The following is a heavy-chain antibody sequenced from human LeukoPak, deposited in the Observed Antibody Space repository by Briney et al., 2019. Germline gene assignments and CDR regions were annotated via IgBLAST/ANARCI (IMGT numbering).Heavy chain of an antibody. D-gene: IGHD1-7*01. CDR1: GFTFSSYA. CDR3: AKDERNWNYNLASQTYD. J-gene: IGHJ4*02. V-gene: IGHV3-23*01. CDR2: ISGSGGST. Sequence: PGGSLRLSCAASGFTFSSYAMSWVRQAPGKGLEWVSAISGSGGSTYYADSVKGRFTISRDNSKSTLYLQMNSLRAEDTAVYYCAKDERNWNYNLASQTYDWGQGTLVTVSS.